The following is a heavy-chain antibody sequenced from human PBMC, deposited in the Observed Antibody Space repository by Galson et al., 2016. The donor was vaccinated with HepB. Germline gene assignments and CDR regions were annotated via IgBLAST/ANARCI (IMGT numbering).Heavy chain of an antibody. V-gene: IGHV3-13*04. CDR1: GFTFRTYD. J-gene: IGHJ3*01. CDR2: IGLVDDT. Sequence: SLRLSCAASGFTFRTYDFHWVRQVTGKGPEWVSAIGLVDDTYYPGSVKGRFTISRDDARDTLYLQMNGLRVEDTAGYYCARERCTNARCSGGHALDVWGQGTMVTVSS. D-gene: IGHD2-8*01. CDR3: ARERCTNARCSGGHALDV.